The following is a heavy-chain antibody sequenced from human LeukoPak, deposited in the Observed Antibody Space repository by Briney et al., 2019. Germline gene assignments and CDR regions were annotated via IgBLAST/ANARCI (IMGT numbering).Heavy chain of an antibody. D-gene: IGHD3-22*01. Sequence: SETLSLTCTVSGGSISSGDYYWSWIRQPPGNGLEWIAYVYSNGATNYNPSLKSRATISLDTSKNQFSLKLTSVTAADTAVYFCARLSSGRPHEYHQHWGQGTLVSVSS. CDR3: ARLSSGRPHEYHQH. V-gene: IGHV4-61*08. J-gene: IGHJ1*01. CDR1: GGSISSGDYY. CDR2: VYSNGAT.